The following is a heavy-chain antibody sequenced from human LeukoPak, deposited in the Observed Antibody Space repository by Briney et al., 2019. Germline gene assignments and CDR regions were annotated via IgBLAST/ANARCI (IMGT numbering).Heavy chain of an antibody. Sequence: PGGSLRLSCAASGFTFSSYGMHWVRQAPGKGLEWVSSISSSSTYIYYADSVKGRFTISRDNAKNSLYLQMNSLRAEDTAVYYCARDLSTSSTAYFQHWGQGTLVTVSS. CDR2: ISSSSTYI. CDR3: ARDLSTSSTAYFQH. V-gene: IGHV3-21*01. D-gene: IGHD6-6*01. CDR1: GFTFSSYG. J-gene: IGHJ1*01.